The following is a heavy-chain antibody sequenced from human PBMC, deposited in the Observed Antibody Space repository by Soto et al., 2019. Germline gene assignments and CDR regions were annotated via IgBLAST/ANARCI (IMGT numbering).Heavy chain of an antibody. V-gene: IGHV3-53*04. Sequence: EVQLVESGGGLIQPGGSLRLSCAASGFTVSSNYMSWVRQAPGKGLEWVSVIYSGGSTYYADSVKGRFTISRHNSKNTLYLQMNSLRAEDTAVYYCERVARVFSHGDYYYYMDVWGRGTTVTVSS. CDR2: IYSGGST. CDR3: ERVARVFSHGDYYYYMDV. J-gene: IGHJ6*03. D-gene: IGHD3-3*01. CDR1: GFTVSSNY.